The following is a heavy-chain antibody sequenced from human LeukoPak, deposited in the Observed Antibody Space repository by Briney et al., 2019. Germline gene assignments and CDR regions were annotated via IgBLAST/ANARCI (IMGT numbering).Heavy chain of an antibody. CDR1: GFDFSINA. CDR2: ISYDGSKK. J-gene: IGHJ6*02. D-gene: IGHD2/OR15-2a*01. Sequence: GGSLRLSCAASGFDFSINAMHWVRQAPGRGLGWVSLISYDGSKKYYADSVKGRFTISRDNSKITLHLQMNSLRPEDAAVYYCARVAAAYDTFSYHGMDVWGQGTTVIVSS. V-gene: IGHV3-30-3*01. CDR3: ARVAAAYDTFSYHGMDV.